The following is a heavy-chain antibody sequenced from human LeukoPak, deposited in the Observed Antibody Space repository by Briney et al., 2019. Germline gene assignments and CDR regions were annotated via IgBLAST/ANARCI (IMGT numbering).Heavy chain of an antibody. CDR2: IKSRTDGGTT. CDR3: TTDNDQNWNYLGYFDY. D-gene: IGHD1-7*01. J-gene: IGHJ4*02. CDR1: GFTFSNAW. V-gene: IGHV3-15*01. Sequence: GGSLRLSCAASGFTFSNAWMSWVRQAPGKGLEWVGRIKSRTDGGTTDYAAPVKGRFTISRDDSKNTLYLQMNSLKTEDTAVYYCTTDNDQNWNYLGYFDYWGQGTLVTVSS.